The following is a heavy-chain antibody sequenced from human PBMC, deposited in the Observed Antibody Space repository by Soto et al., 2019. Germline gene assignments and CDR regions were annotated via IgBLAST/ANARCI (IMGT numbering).Heavy chain of an antibody. CDR3: ANNYGDYPPDY. J-gene: IGHJ4*02. Sequence: QVQLQESGPGLVRPSETLSLTFTVSGGSIRSYYWSWIRQPPGKGLEWIGYIYYNGNTNYNPSLKSPSSMSVDTSKNQFALKLTSVTAADTAVYYCANNYGDYPPDYWGQGTLVTVSS. CDR1: GGSIRSYY. D-gene: IGHD4-17*01. V-gene: IGHV4-59*01. CDR2: IYYNGNT.